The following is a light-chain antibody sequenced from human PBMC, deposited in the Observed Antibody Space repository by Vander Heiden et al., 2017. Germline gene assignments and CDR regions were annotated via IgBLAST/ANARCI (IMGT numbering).Light chain of an antibody. CDR1: EGIATS. V-gene: IGKV1-27*01. CDR2: TAS. CDR3: QKDNSAPWT. J-gene: IGKJ1*01. Sequence: DIQMTQSPSSLSASVGDSVTITCRASEGIATSLAWYQQKPGKAPKLLIYTASTLQSGVPSRFSGSGSGTDFTLTISSLQPEDVATYYCQKDNSAPWTFGPGTKVEIK.